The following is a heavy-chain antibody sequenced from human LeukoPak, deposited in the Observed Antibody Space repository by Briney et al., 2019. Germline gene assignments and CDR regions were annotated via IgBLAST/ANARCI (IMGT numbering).Heavy chain of an antibody. J-gene: IGHJ6*03. V-gene: IGHV4-59*01. CDR1: GGSISSYY. CDR2: IYYSGST. Sequence: PSETLSLTCTVSGGSISSYYWSWIRQPPGKELEWIGYIYYSGSTNYNPSLKSRVTISVDTSKNQFSLKLSSVTAADTAVYYCARGGTRYYYYYYMDVWGKGTTVTISS. CDR3: ARGGTRYYYYYYMDV.